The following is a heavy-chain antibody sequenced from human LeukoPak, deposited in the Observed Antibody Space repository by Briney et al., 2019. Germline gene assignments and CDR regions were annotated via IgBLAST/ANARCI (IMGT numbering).Heavy chain of an antibody. CDR3: AGLGSIMQERIGP. Sequence: ASVKVSCKASGYFFTGYHVHWVRQAPGQGLEWMGRINIDNGDTNSAQKFQGRITMARDTSISTAYMELTWLTSDDTAVYYCAGLGSIMQERIGPWGQGTPVTVSS. V-gene: IGHV1-2*02. CDR2: INIDNGDT. CDR1: GYFFTGYH. D-gene: IGHD3-16*01. J-gene: IGHJ5*02.